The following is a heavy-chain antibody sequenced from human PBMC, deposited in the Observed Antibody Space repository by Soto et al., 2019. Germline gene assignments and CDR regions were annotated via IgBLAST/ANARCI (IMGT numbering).Heavy chain of an antibody. D-gene: IGHD6-13*01. CDR3: ARGSNWSDFDY. Sequence: QVQLQESGPGLVKPSETLSLTCTVSGGSSSSYYWSWIRQPPGKGLEWIGYIYYSGSTNYNPSLKSRVTISVDTSKNQFSLKLSSVTAADTAVYYCARGSNWSDFDYWGQGTLVTVSS. CDR1: GGSSSSYY. CDR2: IYYSGST. V-gene: IGHV4-59*01. J-gene: IGHJ4*02.